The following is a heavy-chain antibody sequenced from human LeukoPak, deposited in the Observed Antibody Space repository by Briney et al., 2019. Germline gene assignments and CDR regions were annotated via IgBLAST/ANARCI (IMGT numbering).Heavy chain of an antibody. D-gene: IGHD5-18*01. Sequence: PSETLSLTCTVSGGSISSYYWSWIRQPPGKGLEWIGYIYYSGSTNYNPSLKSRVTISADTSKNQFSLKLSPVTAADTAVYYCARLHDGYRYGADYWGQGTLVTAS. CDR1: GGSISSYY. J-gene: IGHJ4*02. CDR3: ARLHDGYRYGADY. CDR2: IYYSGST. V-gene: IGHV4-59*08.